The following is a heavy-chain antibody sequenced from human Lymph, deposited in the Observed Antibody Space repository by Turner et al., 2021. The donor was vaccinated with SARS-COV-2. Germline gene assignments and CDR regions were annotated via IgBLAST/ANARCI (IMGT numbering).Heavy chain of an antibody. V-gene: IGHV1-2*02. D-gene: IGHD3-3*01. CDR1: GYTFTGSY. CDR2: INPNSGGT. Sequence: QVQLVQSGAEVKKPGASVKVSCKASGYTFTGSYMHWVRQAPGQGLEWMGWINPNSGGTNDAQKFQGRVTMTRDTSISAAYMELSRLRSDDTAVYYCARDVERYNDFWSGYSGGYGMDVWGQGTTVTVSS. J-gene: IGHJ6*02. CDR3: ARDVERYNDFWSGYSGGYGMDV.